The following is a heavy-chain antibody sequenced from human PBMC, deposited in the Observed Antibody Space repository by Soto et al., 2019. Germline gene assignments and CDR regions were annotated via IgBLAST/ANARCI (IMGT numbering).Heavy chain of an antibody. CDR2: ISYDGSNK. Sequence: QVQLVESGGGVVQPGRSLRLSCAASGFTFSSYGMHWVRQAPGKGLEWVAVISYDGSNKYYADSVKGRFTISRDNSKNTLYLQKNSLRAEDTAVYYCAKDQHITMIVVVTPPDYWGQGTLVTVSS. D-gene: IGHD3-22*01. V-gene: IGHV3-30*18. CDR3: AKDQHITMIVVVTPPDY. CDR1: GFTFSSYG. J-gene: IGHJ4*02.